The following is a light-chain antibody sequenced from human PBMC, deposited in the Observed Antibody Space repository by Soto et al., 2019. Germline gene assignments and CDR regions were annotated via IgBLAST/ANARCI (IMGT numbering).Light chain of an antibody. V-gene: IGLV2-14*01. CDR2: AVS. J-gene: IGLJ1*01. Sequence: QSALTQPASVSGSRGHSITISCTGTSSDVGGYNYVSWYQQHPGKAPKLMIYAVSNRPSGVSNRFSGSKSGNTASLTISGLQAEDEADYYCSSYTSSGTGVFGTGTKLTVL. CDR3: SSYTSSGTGV. CDR1: SSDVGGYNY.